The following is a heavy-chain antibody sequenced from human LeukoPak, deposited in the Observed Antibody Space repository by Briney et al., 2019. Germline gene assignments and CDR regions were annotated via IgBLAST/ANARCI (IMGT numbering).Heavy chain of an antibody. V-gene: IGHV3-23*01. CDR1: GFTFSSYA. CDR2: ISGSGGST. CDR3: AKDKGYSSSWSYFDY. Sequence: GGSLRLSCAASGFTFSSYAMSWVRQAPGKGLEWVSAISGSGGSTYYADSVKGRFTISRDNSKNTLYLQMNSLRAEDTALYYCAKDKGYSSSWSYFDYWGQGTLVTVSS. J-gene: IGHJ4*02. D-gene: IGHD6-13*01.